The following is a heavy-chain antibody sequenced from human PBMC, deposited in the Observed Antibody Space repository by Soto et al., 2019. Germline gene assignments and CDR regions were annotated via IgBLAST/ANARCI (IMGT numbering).Heavy chain of an antibody. CDR2: IIPMLGVR. CDR1: GSIFSTYS. J-gene: IGHJ3*02. D-gene: IGHD2-21*01. Sequence: VQLVQSGAEVKKPGSSAKVSCKDSGSIFSTYSMFWVRQAPGQGLEWMGRIIPMLGVRNYAQRFQDRVTIIADKSTATVHMELSSLRSEDTALYYCTIGSWSGEVFDIWGQGTMVTVS. CDR3: TIGSWSGEVFDI. V-gene: IGHV1-69*02.